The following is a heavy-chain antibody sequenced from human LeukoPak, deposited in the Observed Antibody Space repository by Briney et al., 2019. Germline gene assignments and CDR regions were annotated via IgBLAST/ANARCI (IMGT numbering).Heavy chain of an antibody. J-gene: IGHJ6*02. CDR3: ARFLGRITISGVVPYGMDV. CDR1: GFTFSRYW. CDR2: IYSAGGT. D-gene: IGHD3-3*01. V-gene: IGHV3-53*04. Sequence: GGSERLSCAASGFTFSRYWMHWVRQAPGKGLEWVSLIYSAGGTYYTDSVKGRFTISRHSSKNTLYLQMNSLRGEDTAVYYCARFLGRITISGVVPYGMDVWGQGTTVTGSS.